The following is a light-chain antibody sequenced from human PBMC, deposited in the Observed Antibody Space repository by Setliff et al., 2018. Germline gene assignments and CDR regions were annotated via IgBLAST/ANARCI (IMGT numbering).Light chain of an antibody. J-gene: IGLJ1*01. CDR2: DNN. Sequence: QSVLTQPPSVSAAPGQKVTISCSGSSSNIGNNYVSWYQQLPGTAPKLLIYDNNKRPSGIPDRFSGSKSGTSATLGITGLQTGDEADYYCGTWDSSLSADGFGTGTKV. V-gene: IGLV1-51*01. CDR1: SSNIGNNY. CDR3: GTWDSSLSADG.